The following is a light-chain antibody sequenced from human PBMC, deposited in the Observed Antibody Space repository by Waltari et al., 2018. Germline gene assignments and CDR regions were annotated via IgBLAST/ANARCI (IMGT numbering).Light chain of an antibody. CDR1: QSISSW. J-gene: IGKJ3*01. CDR2: KAS. Sequence: DIQMTQSPSTLSASVGDRGTITCRASQSISSWLAWYQQQPGKAPKVLIYKASSLESGVPSRFSGSGSGTEFTLTISSLQPDDFATYYCQHYNTYPFTFGPGTKVDIK. V-gene: IGKV1-5*03. CDR3: QHYNTYPFT.